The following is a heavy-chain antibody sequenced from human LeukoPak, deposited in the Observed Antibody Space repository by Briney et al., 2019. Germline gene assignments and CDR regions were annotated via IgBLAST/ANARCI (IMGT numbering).Heavy chain of an antibody. Sequence: PGRSLRLSCAASGFIFSSCGMHWVRQAPGKGLEWVAVISYDGSNKYYADSVKGRFTISRDNSKNTLYLQMNSLRAEVTAVYYVVATTTFYYFDYWGQGTLVTVSS. J-gene: IGHJ4*02. CDR3: VATTTFYYFDY. D-gene: IGHD5-12*01. CDR1: GFIFSSCG. V-gene: IGHV3-30*03. CDR2: ISYDGSNK.